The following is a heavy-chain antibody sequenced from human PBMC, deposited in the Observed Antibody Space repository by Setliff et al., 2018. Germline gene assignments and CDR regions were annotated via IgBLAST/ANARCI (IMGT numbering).Heavy chain of an antibody. CDR2: LSWRGDNI. D-gene: IGHD3-16*01. CDR1: GFTFDDYG. J-gene: IGHJ4*02. Sequence: PGGSLRLSCLASGFTFDDYGMSWVRQAPGKGLEWVSGLSWRGDNIGYADSVKCRFTISRDNSKNTLYLQMNSMRAEDTAVYYCVRNWGGVKYYFDYWGQGTLVTVSS. V-gene: IGHV3-20*04. CDR3: VRNWGGVKYYFDY.